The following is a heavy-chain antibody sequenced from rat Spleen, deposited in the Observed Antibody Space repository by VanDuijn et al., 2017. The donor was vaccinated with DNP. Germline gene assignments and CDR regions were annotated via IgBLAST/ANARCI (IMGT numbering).Heavy chain of an antibody. CDR2: ISPSGGST. V-gene: IGHV5-25*01. J-gene: IGHJ4*01. CDR1: GFTFSDYN. Sequence: EVQLVESGGGLVQPGRSLKLSCAASGFTFSDYNMAWVRQAPTKGLEWVASISPSGGSTYYRDSVKGRFTISRDNAKSTLYLQMDSLRSEDTATYYCATPPYYYSSYPDAWGQGTSVTVSS. CDR3: ATPPYYYSSYPDA. D-gene: IGHD1-2*01.